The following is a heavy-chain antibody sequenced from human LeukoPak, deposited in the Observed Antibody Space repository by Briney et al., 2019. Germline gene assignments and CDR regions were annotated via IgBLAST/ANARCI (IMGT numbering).Heavy chain of an antibody. CDR1: GDSVSSNSAA. Sequence: SQTLSLTCAISGDSVSSNSAAWNWIRQSPSRGLEWLGRTYYRSKWYNEYAVSVKSRITINPDTSKNQFSLQLNSVTPEDTAVYYCATGNGVNYGTYYFDYWGQGTLVTVSS. CDR3: ATGNGVNYGTYYFDY. CDR2: TYYRSKWYN. J-gene: IGHJ4*02. V-gene: IGHV6-1*01. D-gene: IGHD1-14*01.